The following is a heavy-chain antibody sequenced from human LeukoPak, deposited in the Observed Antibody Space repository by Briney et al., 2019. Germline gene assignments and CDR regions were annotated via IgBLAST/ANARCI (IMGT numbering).Heavy chain of an antibody. CDR1: GYTFTGYY. J-gene: IGHJ4*02. Sequence: GASVKVSCKASGYTFTGYYMHWVRQAPGQGLEWMGRINLNSGGTNYAQKFQGRVTMTRDTSITTAYMEVVRLTSDDTAVYYCARGSGYGDSPGLDWGQGTLVTVSS. CDR2: INLNSGGT. V-gene: IGHV1-2*06. CDR3: ARGSGYGDSPGLD. D-gene: IGHD4-17*01.